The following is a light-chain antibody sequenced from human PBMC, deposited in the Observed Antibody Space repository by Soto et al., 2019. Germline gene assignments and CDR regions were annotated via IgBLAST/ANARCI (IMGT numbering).Light chain of an antibody. Sequence: DIQMTQSPSTLSASVGDRVTITCRASQNIGPALAWYQQKPGKAPHLLIYRASNVESGVPSRFGGSGSGTEFTLTSSSVQPDEVANYCWQRYHIFLTFGQGTKLEIK. CDR1: QNIGPA. V-gene: IGKV1-5*03. CDR3: QRYHIFLT. J-gene: IGKJ2*01. CDR2: RAS.